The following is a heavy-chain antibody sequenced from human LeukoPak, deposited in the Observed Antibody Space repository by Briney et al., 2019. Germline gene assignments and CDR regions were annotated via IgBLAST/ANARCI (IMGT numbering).Heavy chain of an antibody. Sequence: PSGTLSLTCAVYGGSFSGYYWSWIRQPPGKGLEWIGEINHSGSTNYNPSLKSRVTISVDTSKNQFSLKLSSVTAADTAVYYCAGSWNWPIFDYWGQGTLVTVSS. CDR2: INHSGST. J-gene: IGHJ4*02. CDR1: GGSFSGYY. D-gene: IGHD1-7*01. V-gene: IGHV4-34*01. CDR3: AGSWNWPIFDY.